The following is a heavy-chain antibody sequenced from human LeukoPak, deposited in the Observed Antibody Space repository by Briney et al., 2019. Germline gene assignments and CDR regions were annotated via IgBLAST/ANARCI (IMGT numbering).Heavy chain of an antibody. CDR1: GFSFSIYS. CDR3: AIPPLSGTGSSRPLAEIDV. D-gene: IGHD3-10*01. CDR2: ICHTGSTM. V-gene: IGHV3-48*04. Sequence: GGSLRLSCAASGFSFSIYSLNWVRQAPGKGLEWVSYICHTGSTMSYADSVKGRFTISRDNAKNSLYLQMNSLRADDTAVYYCAIPPLSGTGSSRPLAEIDVWGQGTTVTVSS. J-gene: IGHJ6*02.